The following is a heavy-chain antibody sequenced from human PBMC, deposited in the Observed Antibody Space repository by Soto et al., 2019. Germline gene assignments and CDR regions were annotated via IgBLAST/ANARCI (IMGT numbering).Heavy chain of an antibody. Sequence: QEQLVQSGAEVKKPGSSVKVSCKDSGGLFSSYPTSWVRQVPGQGLEWVGGIIPVFQTAYYTQRVQGRVTITADESTNTAYMELSILRSEDTAIYYGAMGCSSYTWFNEFWGQGTPGTVSS. CDR2: IIPVFQTA. CDR3: AMGCSSYTWFNEF. D-gene: IGHD2-2*01. J-gene: IGHJ4*02. V-gene: IGHV1-69*01. CDR1: GGLFSSYP.